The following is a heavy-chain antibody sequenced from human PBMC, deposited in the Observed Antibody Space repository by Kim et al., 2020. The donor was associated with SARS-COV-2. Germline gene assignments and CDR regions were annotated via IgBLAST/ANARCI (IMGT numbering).Heavy chain of an antibody. Sequence: ASVKVSCKASGYTFTSYGISWVRQAPGQGLEWMGWISAYNGNTNYAQKLQGRVTMTTDTSTSTAYMELRSLRSDDTAVYYCARVGSWGPTGTTVSYYGMDVWGQGTTVTVSS. J-gene: IGHJ6*02. CDR1: GYTFTSYG. D-gene: IGHD1-7*01. CDR3: ARVGSWGPTGTTVSYYGMDV. V-gene: IGHV1-18*01. CDR2: ISAYNGNT.